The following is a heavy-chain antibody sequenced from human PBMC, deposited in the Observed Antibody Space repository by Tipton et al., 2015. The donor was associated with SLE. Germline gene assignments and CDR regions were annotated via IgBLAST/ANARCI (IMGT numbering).Heavy chain of an antibody. CDR3: NPGAGNWFDP. V-gene: IGHV3-30*02. CDR1: GFTFSSYG. J-gene: IGHJ5*02. CDR2: IRYDGSNK. Sequence: SLRLSCAASGFTFSSYGMHWVRQAPGKGLEWVAFIRYDGSNKYYADSVKDRFTISRDNSKNTLYLQMNNLRAEDTAVYYCNPGAGNWFDPWGQGTLVTVSS. D-gene: IGHD6-19*01.